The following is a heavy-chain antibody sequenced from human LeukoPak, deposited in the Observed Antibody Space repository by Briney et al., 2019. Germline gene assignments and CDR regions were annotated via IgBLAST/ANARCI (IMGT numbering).Heavy chain of an antibody. CDR3: ARGGGDILTGFYY. CDR2: MNPNSGNT. CDR1: GYTFTSYD. V-gene: IGHV1-8*01. Sequence: ASVKVSCKASGYTFTSYDINWVRQATGQGLEWMGWMNPNSGNTGYAQKFQGRVTITRDTSASTAYMELSSLRSEDMAVYYCARGGGDILTGFYYWGQGTLVTVSS. D-gene: IGHD3-9*01. J-gene: IGHJ4*02.